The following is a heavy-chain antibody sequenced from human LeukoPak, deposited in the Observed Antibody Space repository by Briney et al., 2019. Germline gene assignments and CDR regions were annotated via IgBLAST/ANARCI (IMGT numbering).Heavy chain of an antibody. CDR3: AALDIVVVPAAVATPGDY. D-gene: IGHD2-2*01. CDR1: GFTFSSYG. Sequence: PGRSLRLSCAASGFTFSSYGMHWVRQAPGKGLEWVAVIWYDGSNKYYADSVKGRFTISRDNSKNTLYLQMNSLRAEDTAVYYCAALDIVVVPAAVATPGDYWGQGTLVTVSS. J-gene: IGHJ4*02. CDR2: IWYDGSNK. V-gene: IGHV3-30*19.